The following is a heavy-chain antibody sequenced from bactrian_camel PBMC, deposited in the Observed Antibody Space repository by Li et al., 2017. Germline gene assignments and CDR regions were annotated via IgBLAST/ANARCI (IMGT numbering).Heavy chain of an antibody. D-gene: IGHD6*01. CDR1: GFPFTSYG. Sequence: DVQLVESGGGLVQPGGSLRLSCAASGFPFTSYGMLWVRQAPGKGLEFVAGHTSGTYTAYADSVKGRFIMSRDNAKTTLYLQMNSLRVDDTAMYYCAAPSAPSAAHGRTDFATWGQGTQVTVS. V-gene: IGHV3S67*01. CDR2: HTSGTYT. J-gene: IGHJ6*01. CDR3: AAPSAPSAAHGRTDFAT.